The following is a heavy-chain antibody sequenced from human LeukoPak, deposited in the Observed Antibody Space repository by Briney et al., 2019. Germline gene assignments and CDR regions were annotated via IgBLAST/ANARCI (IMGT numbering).Heavy chain of an antibody. CDR2: INHSGST. CDR3: AKTSYDFWSGYYSYYYYGMDV. D-gene: IGHD3-3*01. CDR1: GGSFSGYY. V-gene: IGHV4-34*01. Sequence: PSETLSLTCAVYGGSFSGYYWSWIRQPPGKGLEWIGEINHSGSTNYSPSLKSRVTISVDTSKNQFSLKLSSVTAAATAVYYCAKTSYDFWSGYYSYYYYGMDVWGQGTTVTVSS. J-gene: IGHJ6*02.